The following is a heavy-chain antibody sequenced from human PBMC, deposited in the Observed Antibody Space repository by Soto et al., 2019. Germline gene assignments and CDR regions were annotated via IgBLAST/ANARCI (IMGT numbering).Heavy chain of an antibody. CDR3: AKGPYIGWEPTDNWFDP. CDR1: GFTFSSYA. J-gene: IGHJ5*02. D-gene: IGHD1-26*01. Sequence: GSLRLSCAASGFTFSSYAMSWVRQAPGKGLEWVSAISGSGGSTYYADSVKGRFTISRDNSKNTLYLQMNSLRAEDTAVYYCAKGPYIGWEPTDNWFDPWGQGTLVTVSS. CDR2: ISGSGGST. V-gene: IGHV3-23*01.